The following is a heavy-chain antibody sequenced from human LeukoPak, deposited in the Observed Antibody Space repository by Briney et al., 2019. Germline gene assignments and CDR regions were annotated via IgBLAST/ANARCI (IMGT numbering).Heavy chain of an antibody. CDR2: ISGSGGAT. CDR1: GFIFSNYP. J-gene: IGHJ4*02. D-gene: IGHD1-26*01. V-gene: IGHV3-23*01. CDR3: GKYLQTTVGANDY. Sequence: GGSLRLSCAASGFIFSNYPMNWVRQAPGKGLEWVSVISGSGGATFYGDSVQGRFTISRDNSRDTLYLQMNSLTAEDTTVYYCGKYLQTTVGANDYWGQGTLVTVSS.